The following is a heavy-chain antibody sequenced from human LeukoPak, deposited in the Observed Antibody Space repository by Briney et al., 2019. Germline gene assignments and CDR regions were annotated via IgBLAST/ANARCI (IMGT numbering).Heavy chain of an antibody. CDR2: TYFRSKWYN. D-gene: IGHD3-3*01. J-gene: IGHJ4*02. CDR3: AREPYYDFWSGYLNY. CDR1: GDSVSSNSAA. V-gene: IGHV6-1*01. Sequence: SQTLSLTCAISGDSVSSNSAAWNWIRQSPSRGLEWLGRTYFRSKWYNDYAVSVKSRITINPDTSKNQFSLQLNSVTPEDTAVYYCAREPYYDFWSGYLNYWGQGTLVTVSS.